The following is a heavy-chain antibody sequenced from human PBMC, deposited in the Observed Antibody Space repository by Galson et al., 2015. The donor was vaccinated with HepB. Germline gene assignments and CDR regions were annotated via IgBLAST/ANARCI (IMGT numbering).Heavy chain of an antibody. CDR1: GFTFSSYA. CDR3: AKDRSLSSSSVYYYYYGMDV. CDR2: ISGSGGST. Sequence: SLRLSCAASGFTFSSYAMSWVRQAPGKGLEWVSAISGSGGSTYYADSVKGRFTISRDNSKNTLYLQMNSLRAEDTAVYYCAKDRSLSSSSVYYYYYGMDVWGQGTTVTVSS. J-gene: IGHJ6*02. V-gene: IGHV3-23*01. D-gene: IGHD6-6*01.